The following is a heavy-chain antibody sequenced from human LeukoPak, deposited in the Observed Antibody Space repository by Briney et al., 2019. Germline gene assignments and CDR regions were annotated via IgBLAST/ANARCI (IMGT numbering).Heavy chain of an antibody. J-gene: IGHJ4*02. CDR3: AKAPVTTCRGAYCYPFDY. CDR2: ISGSGGST. D-gene: IGHD2-21*01. Sequence: GGSLRLSCAASGFTFSSYAMSWVRQAPGKGLEWVSAISGSGGSTYYADSVKGRFTISRDNSKNTLYLQMNSLRAEDAAVYYCAKAPVTTCRGAYCYPFDYWGQGTLVTVSS. CDR1: GFTFSSYA. V-gene: IGHV3-23*01.